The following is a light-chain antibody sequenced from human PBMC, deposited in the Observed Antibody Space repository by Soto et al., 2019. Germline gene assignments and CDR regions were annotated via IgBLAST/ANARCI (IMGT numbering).Light chain of an antibody. CDR3: AAWDARLSTWV. V-gene: IGLV2-14*01. CDR2: EVV. Sequence: QSALTQPASVSGSPGQSISISCSGTSRDIGAYNYVSWYLQHPGKAPKLMIYEVVNRPSGVSNRFSGSKSGNTASLTISGLQAEDEADYWCAAWDARLSTWVFGGGTKLTVL. CDR1: SRDIGAYNY. J-gene: IGLJ3*02.